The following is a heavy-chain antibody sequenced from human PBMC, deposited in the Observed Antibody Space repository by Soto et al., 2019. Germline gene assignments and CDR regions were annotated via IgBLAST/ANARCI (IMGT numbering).Heavy chain of an antibody. Sequence: PSETLSLTCTVSGGSISSGDYYWSWIRQPPGKGLEWIGEINHSGGTNYDPSLKSRVTISVDTSKNQFSLKLTSVTAADTAVYYCARDKITGLFDYWGQGTLVTVSS. D-gene: IGHD2-8*02. CDR2: INHSGGT. CDR3: ARDKITGLFDY. J-gene: IGHJ4*02. CDR1: GGSISSGDYY. V-gene: IGHV4-30-4*01.